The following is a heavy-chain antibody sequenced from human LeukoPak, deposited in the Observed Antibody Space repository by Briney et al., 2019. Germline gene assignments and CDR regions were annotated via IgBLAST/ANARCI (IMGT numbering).Heavy chain of an antibody. CDR2: INPSGGST. D-gene: IGHD4-23*01. Sequence: ASVKVSCKPSGYTFTSYYMHWVRQAPGQGLEWMGIINPSGGSTSYAQKFQGRVTMTRDMSTSTDYMELSSLRSEDTAVYCCARDNSVEDTAWWFDPWGQGTLVTVYS. CDR1: GYTFTSYY. V-gene: IGHV1-46*01. J-gene: IGHJ5*02. CDR3: ARDNSVEDTAWWFDP.